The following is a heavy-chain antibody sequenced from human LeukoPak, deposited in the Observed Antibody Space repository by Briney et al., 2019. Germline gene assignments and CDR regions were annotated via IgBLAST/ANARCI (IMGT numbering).Heavy chain of an antibody. CDR2: INHSGST. CDR3: ARVPRGWLQFGYWFDP. CDR1: GFTFSSYS. D-gene: IGHD5-24*01. V-gene: IGHV4-34*01. Sequence: GSLRLSCAASGFTFSSYSMNWVRQAPGKGLEWIGEINHSGSTNYNPSLKSRVTISVDTSKNQFSLKLSSVTAADTAVYYCARVPRGWLQFGYWFDPWGQGTLVTVSS. J-gene: IGHJ5*02.